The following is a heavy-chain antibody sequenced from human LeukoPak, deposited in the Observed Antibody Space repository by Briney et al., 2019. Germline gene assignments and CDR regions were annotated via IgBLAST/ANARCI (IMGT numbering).Heavy chain of an antibody. J-gene: IGHJ4*02. V-gene: IGHV1-2*04. CDR2: INPNSGGT. CDR1: GYTFTGYY. D-gene: IGHD2-2*02. CDR3: ARSGPPYCSSTSCYTGDY. Sequence: ASVKVSCKASGYTFTGYYMHWVRQAPGQGLEWMGWINPNSGGTNYAQKFQGWVTMTRDTSISTAYMELRSLRSDDTAVYYCARSGPPYCSSTSCYTGDYWGQGTLVTVSS.